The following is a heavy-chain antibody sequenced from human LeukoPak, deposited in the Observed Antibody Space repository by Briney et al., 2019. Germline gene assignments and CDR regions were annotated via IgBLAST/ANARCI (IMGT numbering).Heavy chain of an antibody. Sequence: GGSLRLSCAASGFTFSSYSMNWVRQAPGKGLEWVSSISSSSSYIYYADSVKGRFTISRDNAKNSLYLQMNSLRAEDTAVYYCARVDGIVVVPAARTSSGMDVWGQGTTVTVSS. CDR2: ISSSSSYI. CDR1: GFTFSSYS. J-gene: IGHJ6*02. D-gene: IGHD2-2*01. V-gene: IGHV3-21*01. CDR3: ARVDGIVVVPAARTSSGMDV.